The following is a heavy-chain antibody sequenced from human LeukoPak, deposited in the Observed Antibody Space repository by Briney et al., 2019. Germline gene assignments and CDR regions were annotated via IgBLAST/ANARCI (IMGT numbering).Heavy chain of an antibody. CDR1: GFTFSSYA. J-gene: IGHJ5*02. CDR3: ARDPASAGWFDP. V-gene: IGHV3-30-3*01. CDR2: ISYDGSNK. Sequence: PGRSLRLSCAASGFTFSSYAMHWVRQAPGKGLEWVAVISYDGSNKYYADSVKGRFTISRDNSKNTLYLQMNSLRAEDTAVYYCARDPASAGWFDPLGQGTLVTVSS.